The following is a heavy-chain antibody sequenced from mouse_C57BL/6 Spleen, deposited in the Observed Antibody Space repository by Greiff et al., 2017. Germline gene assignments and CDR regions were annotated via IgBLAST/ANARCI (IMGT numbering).Heavy chain of an antibody. J-gene: IGHJ1*03. CDR2: IWSGGST. CDR3: ARNLHFDV. Sequence: VKLQESGPGLVKPSQCLSISCTVSGFSLTSYGVHWVRQSPGKCLEWLGVIWSGGSTDYNAAFISRLSISKDNTKSQVFFKMNSLQADDTAIYYCARNLHFDVWGTGTTVTVSS. CDR1: GFSLTSYG. V-gene: IGHV2-2*01.